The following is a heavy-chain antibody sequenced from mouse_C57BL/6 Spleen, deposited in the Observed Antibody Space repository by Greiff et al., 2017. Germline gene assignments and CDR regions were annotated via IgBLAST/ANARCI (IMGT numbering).Heavy chain of an antibody. CDR1: GFTFSDYY. J-gene: IGHJ4*01. CDR3: ARGYYYGSSYDYYAMDY. V-gene: IGHV5-16*01. CDR2: INYDGSST. D-gene: IGHD1-1*01. Sequence: EVKLVDSEGGLVQPGSSMKLSCTASGFTFSDYYMAWVRQVPEKGLEWVANINYDGSSTYYLDSLKSRFIISRDNAKNILYLQMSSLKSEDTATYYCARGYYYGSSYDYYAMDYWGQGTSVTVSS.